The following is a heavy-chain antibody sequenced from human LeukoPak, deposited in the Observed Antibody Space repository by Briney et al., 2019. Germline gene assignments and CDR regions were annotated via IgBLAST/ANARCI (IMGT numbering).Heavy chain of an antibody. V-gene: IGHV1-2*02. D-gene: IGHD1-26*01. Sequence: ASVKVSCKASGYTFTGYYMHWVRQAPGQGLEWMGWINPNSGGTNYAQKFQGRVTMTWDTSISTAYMELSRLRSDDTAVYYCARVFPWELSHYFDYWGQGTLVTVSS. CDR2: INPNSGGT. CDR1: GYTFTGYY. J-gene: IGHJ4*02. CDR3: ARVFPWELSHYFDY.